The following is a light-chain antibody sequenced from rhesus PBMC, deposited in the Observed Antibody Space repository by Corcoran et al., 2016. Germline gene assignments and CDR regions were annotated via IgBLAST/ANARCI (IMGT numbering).Light chain of an antibody. CDR2: AAS. Sequence: DIQMTQSPSSLSASVGDRVTITCRASQTISSYLAWYQQKPGKVPKLLIYAASSLESGVPSRFSVSGYGTEFTLTISSLQPEDFATYYCQQHNSHPLTFGGGTKVEIK. CDR1: QTISSY. V-gene: IGKV1-44*02. CDR3: QQHNSHPLT. J-gene: IGKJ4*01.